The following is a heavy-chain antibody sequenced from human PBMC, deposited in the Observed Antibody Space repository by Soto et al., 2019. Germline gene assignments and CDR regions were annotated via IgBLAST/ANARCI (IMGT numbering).Heavy chain of an antibody. CDR2: INLSAGST. D-gene: IGHD6-6*01. CDR3: ARDLRIAARPKSHIGDV. J-gene: IGHJ6*02. V-gene: IGHV1-46*01. CDR1: GYTFTGYY. Sequence: ASVKVSCKASGYTFTGYYMHWVRQAPGQGLEWMGIINLSAGSTYYAQKFKGRVTMTRDTSTSTVYMELSSLGSEDTAVYYCARDLRIAARPKSHIGDVWGQGTTVTVSS.